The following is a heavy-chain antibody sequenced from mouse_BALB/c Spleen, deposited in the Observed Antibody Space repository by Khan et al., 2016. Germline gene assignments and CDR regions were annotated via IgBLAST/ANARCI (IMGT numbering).Heavy chain of an antibody. CDR3: ALYNYVGWFAY. V-gene: IGHV14-3*02. J-gene: IGHJ3*01. D-gene: IGHD2-12*01. Sequence: VRLQQSGAELVKPGASVKLSCTAFGFNIKDTYMHWVKQRPEQGLEWIGRIDPANGNIKYDPKFQGKATITADTSSNTAYLQLISLTSEDPAVSYCALYNYVGWFAYWGQGTLVTVSS. CDR1: GFNIKDTY. CDR2: IDPANGNI.